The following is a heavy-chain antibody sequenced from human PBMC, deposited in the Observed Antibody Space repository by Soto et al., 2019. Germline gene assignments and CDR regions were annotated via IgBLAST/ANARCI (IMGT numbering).Heavy chain of an antibody. CDR1: NSSLGAFH. V-gene: IGHV4-34*02. CDR2: LIHGGST. CDR3: ARSPLSYDYVRQTWREVGDSFDV. D-gene: IGHD3-10*02. Sequence: QVHLEQWGAGLLKPSKTLSLTCAIYNSSLGAFHWTWIRQPPGKGLEWIGELIHGGSTNYNPSLKSRVTFSLDTSKSQFSLHVMSVTAADTAVYYCARSPLSYDYVRQTWREVGDSFDVWGRGTSVTVSS. J-gene: IGHJ3*01.